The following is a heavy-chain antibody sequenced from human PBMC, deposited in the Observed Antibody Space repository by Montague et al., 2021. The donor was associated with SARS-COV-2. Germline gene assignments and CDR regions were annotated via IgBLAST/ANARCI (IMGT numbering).Heavy chain of an antibody. CDR3: AAEWLAIYYFDF. CDR1: GGSISSSNYY. V-gene: IGHV4-39*01. CDR2: LFYSGSS. D-gene: IGHD6-19*01. J-gene: IGHJ4*02. Sequence: SETLSPTCTVAGGSISSSNYYWGWIRQPPGKGLEWIGSLFYSGSSFYXPSLKSRVTISVDTSKNQFSLRLSSVTAADTAVYYCAAEWLAIYYFDFWGQGTLVTVSS.